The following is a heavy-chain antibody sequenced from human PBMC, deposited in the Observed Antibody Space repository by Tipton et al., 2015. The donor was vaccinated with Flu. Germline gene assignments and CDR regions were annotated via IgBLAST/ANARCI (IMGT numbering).Heavy chain of an antibody. CDR2: ISSSSSYI. CDR3: ARDRYWGWLDY. V-gene: IGHV3-21*01. J-gene: IGHJ4*02. D-gene: IGHD2-15*01. CDR1: GFTFSSYS. Sequence: LSLTCAASGFTFSSYSMNWVRQAPGKGLEWVSSISSSSSYIYYADSVKGRFTISRDNAKNSLYLQMNSLRAEDTAVYYCARDRYWGWLDYWGQGTLVTVSS.